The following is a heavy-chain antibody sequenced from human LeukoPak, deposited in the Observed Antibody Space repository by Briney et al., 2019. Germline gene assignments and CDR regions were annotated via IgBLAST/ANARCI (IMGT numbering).Heavy chain of an antibody. Sequence: GGSLRLSCAASGFTFSSYWMLWVRQAPGKGLVWVSRINSDGSSTSYADSVKGRFTVSRDNAKNTLYLQMNSLRAEDTAVYYCARATGSYYSFGYWGQGTLVTVSS. D-gene: IGHD1-26*01. J-gene: IGHJ4*02. CDR2: INSDGSST. CDR3: ARATGSYYSFGY. V-gene: IGHV3-74*01. CDR1: GFTFSSYW.